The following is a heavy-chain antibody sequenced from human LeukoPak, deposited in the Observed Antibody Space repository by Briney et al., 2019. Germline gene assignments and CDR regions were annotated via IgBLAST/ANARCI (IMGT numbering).Heavy chain of an antibody. V-gene: IGHV3-23*01. CDR2: ISDSGGST. J-gene: IGHJ4*02. D-gene: IGHD3/OR15-3a*01. CDR1: GITLSNYG. Sequence: PGGSLRLSCTVSGITLSNYGMSWVRQAPGKGLEWVAGISDSGGSTKYADSVKGRFTISRDNPKNTLFLQMNSLRAEDTAVYFCAKRGVVIRVILVGFHKEAYYFEFWGQGALVTVSS. CDR3: AKRGVVIRVILVGFHKEAYYFEF.